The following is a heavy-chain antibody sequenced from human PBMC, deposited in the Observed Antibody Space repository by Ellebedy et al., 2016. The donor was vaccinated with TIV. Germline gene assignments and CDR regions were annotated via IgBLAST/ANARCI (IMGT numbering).Heavy chain of an antibody. CDR1: GFTFSSYS. V-gene: IGHV3-21*01. D-gene: IGHD6-13*01. CDR2: ISSNSNYI. J-gene: IGHJ4*02. Sequence: PGGSLRLSCAASGFTFSSYSMNWVRQAPGKGLGWVSSISSNSNYIYYADSVRGRFTISRDNAKKSLYLQMNSLRAEDTAVYYCARGAMAAAGDDCWGQGTLVTVSS. CDR3: ARGAMAAAGDDC.